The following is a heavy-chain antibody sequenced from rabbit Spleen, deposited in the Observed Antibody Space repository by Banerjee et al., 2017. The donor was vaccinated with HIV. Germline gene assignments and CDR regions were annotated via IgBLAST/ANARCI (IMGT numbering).Heavy chain of an antibody. CDR1: VFSFSSCHA. J-gene: IGHJ6*01. D-gene: IGHD8-1*01. CDR3: ARDAGTSFSTYGMDL. V-gene: IGHV1S40*01. CDR2: IYTGNSKT. Sequence: LDETAGDLVKPGVSLTFTSTTTVFSFSSCHAMCWVRLAPGKGLEWIACIYTGNSKTYYASWAKGRFTISKTSSTTVTLQMTSLTVADTATYFCARDAGTSFSTYGMDLWGPGTLVTVS.